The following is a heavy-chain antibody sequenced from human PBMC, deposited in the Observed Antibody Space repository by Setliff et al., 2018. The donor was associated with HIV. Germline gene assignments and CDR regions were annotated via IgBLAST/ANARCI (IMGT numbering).Heavy chain of an antibody. V-gene: IGHV4-4*09. Sequence: SETLSLTCTVSGGSFSDYYRSWIRQPPGKGLEWIGYIYTSGSTNYNPSLKSRVTISVDTSKNQFSLRLRSVTAADTAVYYCARRIHLWPRRFWYFDYWGQGTLVTVSS. J-gene: IGHJ4*02. CDR1: GGSFSDYY. D-gene: IGHD5-18*01. CDR3: ARRIHLWPRRFWYFDY. CDR2: IYTSGST.